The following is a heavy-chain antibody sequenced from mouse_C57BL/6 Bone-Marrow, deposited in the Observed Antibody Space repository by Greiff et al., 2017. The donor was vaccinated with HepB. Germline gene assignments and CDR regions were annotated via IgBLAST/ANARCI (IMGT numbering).Heavy chain of an antibody. V-gene: IGHV14-4*01. D-gene: IGHD1-1*01. Sequence: EVQLQQSGAELVRPGASVKLSCTASGFNIKDDYMHWVKQRPEQGLEWIGWIVPENGDTEYASKFQGKATITADTSSNTAYLQLSSLTSEDTAVYYCTTTVVAGDYWGQGTTLTVSS. J-gene: IGHJ2*01. CDR1: GFNIKDDY. CDR3: TTTVVAGDY. CDR2: IVPENGDT.